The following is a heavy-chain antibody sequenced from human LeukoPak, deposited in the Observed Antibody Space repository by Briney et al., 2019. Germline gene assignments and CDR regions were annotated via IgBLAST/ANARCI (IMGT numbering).Heavy chain of an antibody. D-gene: IGHD6-13*01. J-gene: IGHJ4*02. CDR1: GFTFSSYW. CDR3: ARDRAAAGGTFDY. Sequence: PGGSLRLSCAASGFTFSSYWMSWVRQAPGKGLEWVANIKQDGSEKYYVDSVEGRFTISRDDAKNSLYLQMNSLRAEDTAVYYCARDRAAAGGTFDYWGQGTLVTVSS. V-gene: IGHV3-7*01. CDR2: IKQDGSEK.